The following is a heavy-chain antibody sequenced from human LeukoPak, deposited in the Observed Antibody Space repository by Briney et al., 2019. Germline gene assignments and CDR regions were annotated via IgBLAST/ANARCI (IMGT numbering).Heavy chain of an antibody. CDR2: IYYSGST. Sequence: SETLSLTCTVSGGSISSSSYYWGWIRQPPGKGLEWIGSIYYSGSTYYNPSLKSRVTISVDTSQNQFSLKLSSVTAADTAVYYCARHQSQRIGLLPPTHLNWFDPWGQGTLVTVSS. CDR3: ARHQSQRIGLLPPTHLNWFDP. V-gene: IGHV4-39*01. D-gene: IGHD2/OR15-2a*01. J-gene: IGHJ5*02. CDR1: GGSISSSSYY.